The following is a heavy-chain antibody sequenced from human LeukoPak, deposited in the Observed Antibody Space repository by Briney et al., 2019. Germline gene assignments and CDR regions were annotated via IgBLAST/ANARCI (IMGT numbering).Heavy chain of an antibody. CDR2: IYHSGST. V-gene: IGHV4-38-2*02. J-gene: IGHJ6*03. D-gene: IGHD3-16*02. CDR1: GYSISSGYY. Sequence: SETLSLTCTVSGYSISSGYYWGWIRQPPGKGLEWIGSIYHSGSTYYNPSLKSRVTISVDTSKNQFSLKLSSVTAADTAVYYCARVAYDYVWGSYRLGYYYYYMDVWGKGTTVTVSS. CDR3: ARVAYDYVWGSYRLGYYYYYMDV.